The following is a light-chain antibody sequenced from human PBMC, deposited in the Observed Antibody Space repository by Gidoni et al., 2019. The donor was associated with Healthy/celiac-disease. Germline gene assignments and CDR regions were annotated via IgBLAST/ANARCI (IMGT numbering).Light chain of an antibody. V-gene: IGKV3D-15*01. CDR3: QQYNNWPPLT. J-gene: IGKJ4*01. CDR2: GAS. Sequence: EIFMTHPPATLSVSPGERATLSCRARQSVSSNLAWYQQKPGQAPRLLIYGASTRATGIPARFSGSGSGTEFTLTISSLQSEDFAVYYCQQYNNWPPLTFGGGTKVEIK. CDR1: QSVSSN.